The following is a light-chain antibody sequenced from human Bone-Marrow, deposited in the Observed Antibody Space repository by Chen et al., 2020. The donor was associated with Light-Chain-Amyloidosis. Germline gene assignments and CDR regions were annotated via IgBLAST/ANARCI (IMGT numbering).Light chain of an antibody. Sequence: EIVLTQSPATLSLSPGERATLSGRASQSVSSYLAWYQQKPGQAPRLLIYDASNRATGIPARFSGSGSGTDFTLTISSLEPEDFAVYYCQQRGSWPHTFGQGTKLEIK. CDR1: QSVSSY. CDR2: DAS. CDR3: QQRGSWPHT. V-gene: IGKV3-11*01. J-gene: IGKJ2*01.